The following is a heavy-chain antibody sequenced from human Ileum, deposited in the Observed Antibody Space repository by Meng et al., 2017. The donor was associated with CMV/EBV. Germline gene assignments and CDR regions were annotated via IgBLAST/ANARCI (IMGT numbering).Heavy chain of an antibody. CDR2: IYTSGST. CDR1: GGSISSYY. D-gene: IGHD2-15*01. V-gene: IGHV4-4*07. J-gene: IGHJ5*02. CDR3: ARYCSGGSCYSGRHNWFDP. Sequence: LQGPGPGLVKPSETLSLTCTVSGGSISSYYWSWIRQPAGKGLEWIGRIYTSGSTNYNPSLKSRVTMSVDTSKNQFSLKLSSVTAADTAVYYCARYCSGGSCYSGRHNWFDPWGQGTLVTVSS.